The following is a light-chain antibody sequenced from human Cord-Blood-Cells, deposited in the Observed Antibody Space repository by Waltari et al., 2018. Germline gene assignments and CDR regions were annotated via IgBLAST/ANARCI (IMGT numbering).Light chain of an antibody. V-gene: IGLV3-1*01. CDR3: QAWDSSTVV. Sequence: SYELTQPPSVSVSPGQTASITCPGDKLGDKYACWYQQKPGQSPVLVIYQDSKRPSGIPERFPGYTSGNTATLTISGTQAMDEADYYCQAWDSSTVVFGGGTKLTV. CDR2: QDS. J-gene: IGLJ2*01. CDR1: KLGDKY.